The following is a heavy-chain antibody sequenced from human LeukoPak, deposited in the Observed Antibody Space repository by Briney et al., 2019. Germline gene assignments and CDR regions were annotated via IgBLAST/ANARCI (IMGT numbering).Heavy chain of an antibody. D-gene: IGHD1-26*01. J-gene: IGHJ4*02. CDR3: AKDISGSYHNNFYD. V-gene: IGHV3-9*01. Sequence: GGSLRLSCAASGFTFDDYAMHWVRQAPGKGLEWVSGISWNSGCIGYADSVKGRFTISRDNAKNSLYLQMNSLRAEDTALYYCAKDISGSYHNNFYDWGQGTLVTVSS. CDR2: ISWNSGCI. CDR1: GFTFDDYA.